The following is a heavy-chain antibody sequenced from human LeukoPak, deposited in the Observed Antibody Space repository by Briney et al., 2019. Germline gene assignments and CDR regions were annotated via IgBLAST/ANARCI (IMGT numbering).Heavy chain of an antibody. V-gene: IGHV3-23*01. CDR3: AKVARYCSSTSCISEADDYFDY. D-gene: IGHD2-2*01. CDR1: GFTFSSYA. J-gene: IGHJ4*02. Sequence: GGSLRLSCAASGFTFSSYAMSWVRQAPGKGLEWVSAISGSGGSTYYADSVKGRFTIPRDNSKNTLYLQMNSLRAEDTAVYYCAKVARYCSSTSCISEADDYFDYWGQGTLVTVSS. CDR2: ISGSGGST.